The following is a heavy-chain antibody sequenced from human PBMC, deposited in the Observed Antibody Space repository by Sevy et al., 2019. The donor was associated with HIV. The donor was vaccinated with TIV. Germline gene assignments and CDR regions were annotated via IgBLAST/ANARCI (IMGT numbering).Heavy chain of an antibody. V-gene: IGHV3-74*01. CDR1: GFNFNNYW. D-gene: IGHD1-1*01. CDR3: ARGSRGTMGV. J-gene: IGHJ6*02. Sequence: EGSLRLSCTASGFNFNNYWMHWVRQVPGKGLVWVSRINSDGYSINYADFVKGRFTISRDNAKNTLYVQMNSLRAEDTAVYFCARGSRGTMGVWGQGTTVTVSS. CDR2: INSDGYSI.